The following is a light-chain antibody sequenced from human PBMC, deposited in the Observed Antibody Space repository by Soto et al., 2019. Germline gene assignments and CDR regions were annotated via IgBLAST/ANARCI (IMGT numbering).Light chain of an antibody. Sequence: DIVMTQSPDSLAVSLGERATINCKSSQSVLYSPNNKNYLAWYQQKPGQPRKLLVYWASTRESGVPDRFSGSGSHTDFTLSINSLQAEDVAVYYCQQYFKAPHTFGQWTKVEIK. V-gene: IGKV4-1*01. CDR2: WAS. CDR1: QSVLYSPNNKNY. J-gene: IGKJ1*01. CDR3: QQYFKAPHT.